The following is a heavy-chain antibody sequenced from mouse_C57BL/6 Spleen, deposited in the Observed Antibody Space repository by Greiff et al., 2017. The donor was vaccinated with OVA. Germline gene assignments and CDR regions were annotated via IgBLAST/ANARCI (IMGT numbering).Heavy chain of an antibody. CDR2: IWTGGGT. J-gene: IGHJ4*01. Sequence: QVQLQQSGPGLVAPSQRLSITCTVSGFSLTSYAISWVRQPPGKGLEWLGVIWTGGGTNYNSALKSRLSISKDNSKSQVFLKMNSLQTDDTARYYCASPYYGSSYGAMDYWGQGTSVTVSS. CDR3: ASPYYGSSYGAMDY. V-gene: IGHV2-9-1*01. CDR1: GFSLTSYA. D-gene: IGHD1-1*01.